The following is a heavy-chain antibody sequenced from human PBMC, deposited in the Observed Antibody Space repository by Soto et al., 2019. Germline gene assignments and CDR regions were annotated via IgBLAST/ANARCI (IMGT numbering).Heavy chain of an antibody. V-gene: IGHV4-31*03. Sequence: QVQLQESGPGLVKPSQTLSLTCTVSGGSIRSGGFYWSWIRQHPGKGLEGIGYIYYSGLTYYNPSLKSRVTLSVDTSKNQFSLRLSSVTAADTAVYYCARWYSRLPGEYNWFDPWGQGILVTVSS. CDR2: IYYSGLT. J-gene: IGHJ5*02. D-gene: IGHD1-26*01. CDR1: GGSIRSGGFY. CDR3: ARWYSRLPGEYNWFDP.